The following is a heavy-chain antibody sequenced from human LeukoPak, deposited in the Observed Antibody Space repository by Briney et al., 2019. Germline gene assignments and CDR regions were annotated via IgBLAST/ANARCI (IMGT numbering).Heavy chain of an antibody. J-gene: IGHJ5*02. CDR3: ARDLGQYYDTSDNWFDP. V-gene: IGHV3-74*01. D-gene: IGHD3-22*01. CDR2: INSDGINT. Sequence: GGSLRLSCAASGFTFSRYWMHWVRQAPGKGLVWVSRINSDGINTSYADSVKGRFTISRDNAKNTLNLQMNSLRAEDTAVYYCARDLGQYYDTSDNWFDPWGQGTLVTVSS. CDR1: GFTFSRYW.